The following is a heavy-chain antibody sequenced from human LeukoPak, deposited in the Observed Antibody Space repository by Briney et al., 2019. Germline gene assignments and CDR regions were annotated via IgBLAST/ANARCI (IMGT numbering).Heavy chain of an antibody. Sequence: GGFLRLSCAASGFTFSSHWMHWVRQAPGKGLVWVSRINGDGSNTTYADSVKGRFTISRDNAKNTLYLQMNSLRAEDTAVYYCARDPWLDDILTGTPHYWGQGTLVTVSS. CDR2: INGDGSNT. CDR1: GFTFSSHW. D-gene: IGHD3-9*01. V-gene: IGHV3-74*03. J-gene: IGHJ4*02. CDR3: ARDPWLDDILTGTPHY.